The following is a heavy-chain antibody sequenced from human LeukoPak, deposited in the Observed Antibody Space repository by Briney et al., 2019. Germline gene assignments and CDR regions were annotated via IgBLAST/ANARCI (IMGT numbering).Heavy chain of an antibody. V-gene: IGHV3-21*01. CDR1: GFTFSNFG. Sequence: NTGGSLRLSCTASGFTFSNFGVNWVRQAPGKGLEWVSCMDRHTDIYYANSVRGRFTISRDNAKNSVFLQMSRLTVEDTAVYYCVGDPTTNRFQYFQYWGQGALVTVSS. CDR2: MDRHTDI. J-gene: IGHJ1*01. D-gene: IGHD1-26*01. CDR3: VGDPTTNRFQYFQY.